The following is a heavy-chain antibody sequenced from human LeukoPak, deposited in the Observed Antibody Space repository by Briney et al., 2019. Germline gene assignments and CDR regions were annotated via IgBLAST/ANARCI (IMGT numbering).Heavy chain of an antibody. CDR1: GGSISSYY. V-gene: IGHV4-59*08. D-gene: IGHD3-9*01. CDR3: ARLDMLRYFDWLSYFDY. Sequence: SETLSFTCTASGGSISSYYWSWIRQPPGKGLEWIGYIYYSGSTNYNPSLKSRVTISLDTSTNQISLQLSSVAAADTTVYYFARLDMLRYFDWLSYFDYWGQGTLVTVSS. J-gene: IGHJ4*02. CDR2: IYYSGST.